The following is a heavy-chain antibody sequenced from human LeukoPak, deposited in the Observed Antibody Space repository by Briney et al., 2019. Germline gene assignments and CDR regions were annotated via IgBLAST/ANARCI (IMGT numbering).Heavy chain of an antibody. CDR1: GFTFSSYA. CDR3: AKDLSPLGAGATFFDY. V-gene: IGHV3-23*01. J-gene: IGHJ4*02. CDR2: ISGSGGST. Sequence: PGGSLRLSCAASGFTFSSYAMSWVRQAPGKGLEWVSAISGSGGSTYYADSVKGRFTISRDNSKNTLYLQMNSLRAEDTAVYYCAKDLSPLGAGATFFDYWGQGTLVTVSS. D-gene: IGHD1-26*01.